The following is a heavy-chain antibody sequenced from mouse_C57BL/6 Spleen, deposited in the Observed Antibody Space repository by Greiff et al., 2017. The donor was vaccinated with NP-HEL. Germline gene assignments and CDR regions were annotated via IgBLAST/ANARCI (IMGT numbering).Heavy chain of an antibody. D-gene: IGHD1-1*01. CDR1: GFSLTSYA. Sequence: VKLVESGPGLVAPSQSLSITCTVSGFSLTSYAISWVRQPPGKGLEWLGVIWTGGGTNYNSALKSRLSISKDNSKSQVFLKMNSLQTDDTARYYCARNPYYYGSSRYYFDYWGQGTTLTVSS. V-gene: IGHV2-9-1*01. J-gene: IGHJ2*01. CDR2: IWTGGGT. CDR3: ARNPYYYGSSRYYFDY.